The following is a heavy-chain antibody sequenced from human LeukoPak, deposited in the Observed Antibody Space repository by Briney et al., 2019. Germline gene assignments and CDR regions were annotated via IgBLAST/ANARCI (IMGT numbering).Heavy chain of an antibody. J-gene: IGHJ5*02. Sequence: GGSLRLSCAASGFSFTSYGMSWVRQAPGKGLEWFSAISGSGLSIYYADSVKGRFTISRDNSKNTLYLQMNSLRAEDTAVYYCAKDGDSSTWYYPYSWFDPWGQGTLVTVSP. CDR1: GFSFTSYG. D-gene: IGHD6-13*01. V-gene: IGHV3-23*01. CDR3: AKDGDSSTWYYPYSWFDP. CDR2: ISGSGLSI.